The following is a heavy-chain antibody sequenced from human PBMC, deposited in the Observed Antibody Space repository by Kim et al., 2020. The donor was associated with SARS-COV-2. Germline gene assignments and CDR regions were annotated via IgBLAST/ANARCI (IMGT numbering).Heavy chain of an antibody. V-gene: IGHV7-4-1*02. CDR3: ASRLLWFGELFGDY. CDR1: GYTFTSYA. J-gene: IGHJ4*02. D-gene: IGHD3-10*01. Sequence: ASVKVSCKASGYTFTSYAMNWVRQAPGQGLEWMGWINTNTGNPTYAQGFTGRFVFSLDTSVSTAYLQISSLKAEDTAVYYCASRLLWFGELFGDYWGQGTLVTVSS. CDR2: INTNTGNP.